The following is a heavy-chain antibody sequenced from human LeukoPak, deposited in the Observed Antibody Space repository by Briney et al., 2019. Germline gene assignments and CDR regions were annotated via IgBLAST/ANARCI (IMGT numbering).Heavy chain of an antibody. CDR3: ARGITVVRGVIKGGMDV. CDR2: INPSGGST. V-gene: IGHV1-46*01. D-gene: IGHD3-10*01. Sequence: GASVKVSCKASGYTFSSYYMHWVRQAPGQGLEWMGIINPSGGSTSYAQKFQGRVTMTRDTSTSTVYMELSSLRSGDTAVYYCARGITVVRGVIKGGMDVWGQGTTVTVSS. J-gene: IGHJ6*02. CDR1: GYTFSSYY.